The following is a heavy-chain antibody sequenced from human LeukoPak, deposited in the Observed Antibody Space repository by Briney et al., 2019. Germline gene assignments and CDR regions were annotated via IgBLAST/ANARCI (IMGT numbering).Heavy chain of an antibody. V-gene: IGHV4-34*01. J-gene: IGHJ1*01. CDR2: INHSGST. CDR3: ARRLLGYCSGGSCYSGYFQH. Sequence: SETLSPTCTVSGGSITTAGYYWSWIRQPPGKGLEWIGEINHSGSTNSNPSLKSRVTISVDTSKNQFSLKLSSVTAADTAVYYCARRLLGYCSGGSCYSGYFQHWGQGTLVTVSS. D-gene: IGHD2-15*01. CDR1: GGSITTAGYY.